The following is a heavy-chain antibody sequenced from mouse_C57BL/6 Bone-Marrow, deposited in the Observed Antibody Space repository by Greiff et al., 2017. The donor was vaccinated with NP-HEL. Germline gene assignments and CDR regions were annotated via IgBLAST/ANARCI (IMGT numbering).Heavy chain of an antibody. CDR2: IDPSDSYT. Sequence: QVQLQQPGAELVKPGASVKLSCKASGYTFTSYWMQWVKQRPGQGLEWIGEIDPSDSYTNYNQKFKGKATLTVDTSSSTAYMQLSSLTSEDSAVYYCAREDYGNPWFAYWGQGTLVTVSA. J-gene: IGHJ3*01. D-gene: IGHD2-1*01. V-gene: IGHV1-50*01. CDR1: GYTFTSYW. CDR3: AREDYGNPWFAY.